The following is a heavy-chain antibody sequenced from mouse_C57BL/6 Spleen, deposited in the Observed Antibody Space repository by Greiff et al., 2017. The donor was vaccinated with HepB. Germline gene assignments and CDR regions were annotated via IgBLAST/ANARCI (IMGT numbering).Heavy chain of an antibody. J-gene: IGHJ4*01. CDR3: ARHGSSLYYAMDY. V-gene: IGHV1-53*01. CDR1: GYTFTSYW. Sequence: QVQLKQSGTELVKPGASVKLSCKASGYTFTSYWMHWVKQRPGQGLEWIGNINPSNGGTNYNEKFKSKATLTVDKSSSTAYMQLSSLTSEDSAVYYCARHGSSLYYAMDYWGQGTSVTVSS. D-gene: IGHD1-1*01. CDR2: INPSNGGT.